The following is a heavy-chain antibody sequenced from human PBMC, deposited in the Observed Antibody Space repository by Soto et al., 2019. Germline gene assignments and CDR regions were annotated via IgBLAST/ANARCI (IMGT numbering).Heavy chain of an antibody. CDR1: GGTFSGYV. CDR2: FVPLFGTT. J-gene: IGHJ4*02. Sequence: QLVQSGSEVNKPGSSVKVSCQASGGTFSGYVVTWVRQAPGQGLEWMGEFVPLFGTTNYAQRFSGRITITAEESTSTAYMELRTLRSDDTAVYYCATHGLGVSSPPYFDSWGQGTLVTVSS. V-gene: IGHV1-69*01. D-gene: IGHD3-16*01. CDR3: ATHGLGVSSPPYFDS.